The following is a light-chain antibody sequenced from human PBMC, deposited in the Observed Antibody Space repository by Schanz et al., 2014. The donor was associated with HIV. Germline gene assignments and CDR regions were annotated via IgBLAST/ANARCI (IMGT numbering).Light chain of an antibody. CDR2: NTY. V-gene: IGLV1-44*01. CDR3: AAWDDSLSGPV. Sequence: QSVLTQPPSASGTPGQRVTISCSGSSSSIKTNAVNWFQPPPGTAPKLLIYNTYHRPSGVPDRFSGSESGTSASLAISGLQSEDEADYYCAAWDDSLSGPVFGGGTKLTVL. CDR1: SSSIKTNA. J-gene: IGLJ3*02.